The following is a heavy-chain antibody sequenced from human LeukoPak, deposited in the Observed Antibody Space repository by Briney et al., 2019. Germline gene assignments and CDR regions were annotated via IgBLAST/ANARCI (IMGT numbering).Heavy chain of an antibody. CDR3: XXDFSDWVYYFDY. V-gene: IGHV3-23*01. J-gene: IGHJ4*02. D-gene: IGHD3-3*01. Sequence: GGSLRLSCGASGFTFSSYAMSWVRQAPGKGLEWVSGISGSGRGGSTYYADSVKGRFTISRDNSKNTLYLQMNSLRAEDTAVXXXXXDFSDWVYYFDYWGQGTLVTVSS. CDR2: ISGSGRGGST. CDR1: GFTFSSYA.